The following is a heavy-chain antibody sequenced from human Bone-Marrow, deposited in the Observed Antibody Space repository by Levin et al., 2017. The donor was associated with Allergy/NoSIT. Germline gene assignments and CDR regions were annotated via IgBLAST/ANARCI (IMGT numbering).Heavy chain of an antibody. Sequence: GESLKISCAASGFTFSSYWMHWVRQAPGKGLVWVSRINSDGSSTSYADSVKGRFTISRDNAKNTLYLQMNSLRAEDTAVYYCARGAVAGGGVFYFDYWGQGTLVTVSS. CDR3: ARGAVAGGGVFYFDY. J-gene: IGHJ4*02. D-gene: IGHD6-19*01. CDR2: INSDGSST. CDR1: GFTFSSYW. V-gene: IGHV3-74*01.